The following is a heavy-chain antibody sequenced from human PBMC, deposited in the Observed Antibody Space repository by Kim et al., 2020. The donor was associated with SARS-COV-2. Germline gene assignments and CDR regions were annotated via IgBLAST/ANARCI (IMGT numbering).Heavy chain of an antibody. J-gene: IGHJ4*02. D-gene: IGHD2-15*01. CDR1: GFTFSSSY. Sequence: GGSLRLSCVPSGFTFSSSYMSWVRQAPGRGLEWVAIIKKDGTWKDYVDSVKGRFTISRDNARNSLYLHMNSLRGEDTAIYYCARGAATPGIDYWGQGALVTVSS. V-gene: IGHV3-7*01. CDR2: IKKDGTWK. CDR3: ARGAATPGIDY.